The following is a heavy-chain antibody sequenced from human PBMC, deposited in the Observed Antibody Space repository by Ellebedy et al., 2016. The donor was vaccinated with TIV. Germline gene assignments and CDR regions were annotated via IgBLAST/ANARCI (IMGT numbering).Heavy chain of an antibody. D-gene: IGHD3-22*01. J-gene: IGHJ4*02. Sequence: GGSLRLSXAASGFTFSSYSMNWVRQAPGKGLEWVSYISSSSSTIYYADSVKGRFTISRDNAKNSLYLQMNSLRDEDTAVYYCASDRYYDSSGYYAFDYWGQGTLVTVSS. CDR3: ASDRYYDSSGYYAFDY. CDR1: GFTFSSYS. CDR2: ISSSSSTI. V-gene: IGHV3-48*02.